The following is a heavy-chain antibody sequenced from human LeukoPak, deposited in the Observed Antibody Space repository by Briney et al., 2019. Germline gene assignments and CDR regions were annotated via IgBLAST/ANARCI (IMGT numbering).Heavy chain of an antibody. V-gene: IGHV4-4*02. J-gene: IGHJ4*02. CDR2: ISLTGRT. CDR3: SRESGPFCPFGH. Sequence: PSETLSLTCGVSGGSITTTNYWSWVRQPPGGGLEWIGEISLTGRTHYNPSLKSRVHISIDESKNHFYLNLASVTAADTAVYYCSRESGPFCPFGHWGQGTLVAVTS. D-gene: IGHD1-26*01. CDR1: GGSITTTNY.